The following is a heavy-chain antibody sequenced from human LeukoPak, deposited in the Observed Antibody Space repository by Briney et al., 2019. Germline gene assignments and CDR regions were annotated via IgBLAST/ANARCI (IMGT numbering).Heavy chain of an antibody. D-gene: IGHD5-18*01. Sequence: ASVKVSCKASGGTFSSYAISWVRQAPGQGLEWMGGIIPIFGTANYAQKFQGRVTITADKSTSTAYMELSSLRSEDTAVYYCARESGYSYGAFDYWGQGTLVTVSS. CDR2: IIPIFGTA. CDR3: ARESGYSYGAFDY. CDR1: GGTFSSYA. V-gene: IGHV1-69*06. J-gene: IGHJ4*02.